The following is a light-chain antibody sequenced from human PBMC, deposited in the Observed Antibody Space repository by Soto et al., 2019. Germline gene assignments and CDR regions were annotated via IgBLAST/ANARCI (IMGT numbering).Light chain of an antibody. J-gene: IGLJ1*01. CDR1: TSNIGADYD. CDR3: QSYDSGLRGYV. Sequence: QSVLAQPPSVSGATGQRVTISCSGTTSNIGADYDVQWYRQLPGTAPKLLIHGNTNRPSGVPDRFSGSKSGTSASLAITGLQSEDEGDYYCQSYDSGLRGYVLGSVTKLTV. V-gene: IGLV1-40*01. CDR2: GNT.